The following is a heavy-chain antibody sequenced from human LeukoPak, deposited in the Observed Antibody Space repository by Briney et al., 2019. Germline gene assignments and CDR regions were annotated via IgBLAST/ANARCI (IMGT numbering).Heavy chain of an antibody. V-gene: IGHV3-74*01. Sequence: PGGSLRLSCAASGFTFSSYWMHWVRQAPGKGLVWVSRINSDGSSTSYADSVKGRFTISRDNAKNTLYLQMNSLRAEDTAVYYCARGPHSSSSGNYYYYYMDVWGKGTTVTVSS. J-gene: IGHJ6*03. CDR3: ARGPHSSSSGNYYYYYMDV. CDR2: INSDGSST. D-gene: IGHD6-6*01. CDR1: GFTFSSYW.